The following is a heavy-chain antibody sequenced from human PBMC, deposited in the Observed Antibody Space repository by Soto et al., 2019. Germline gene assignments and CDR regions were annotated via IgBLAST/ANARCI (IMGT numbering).Heavy chain of an antibody. J-gene: IGHJ5*02. Sequence: GGSLRLSCAASGFTFSSYWMSWVRQAPGKGLEWVANIKQDGSEKYYVDSVKGRFTISRDNAKNSLYLKMNSLRAEDTAVYYCARPGGDCSSTTCYVGWFDPWGQGTLVTVSS. CDR2: IKQDGSEK. CDR1: GFTFSSYW. V-gene: IGHV3-7*05. CDR3: ARPGGDCSSTTCYVGWFDP. D-gene: IGHD2-2*01.